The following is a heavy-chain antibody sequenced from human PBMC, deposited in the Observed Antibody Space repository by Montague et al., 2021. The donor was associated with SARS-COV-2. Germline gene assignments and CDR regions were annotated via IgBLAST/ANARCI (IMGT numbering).Heavy chain of an antibody. V-gene: IGHV4-34*01. CDR1: GGSFSGYY. Sequence: SETPSLTCAVYGGSFSGYYWSWIRQPPGKGLEWIGEINHRGSTNYNPSLKSRVIISVDTSKNQFSLKLSSVTAADTAVYYCARGKGPRSITFFGVIISGDVFDIWGQGTMVTVSS. CDR3: ARGKGPRSITFFGVIISGDVFDI. J-gene: IGHJ3*02. D-gene: IGHD3-3*01. CDR2: INHRGST.